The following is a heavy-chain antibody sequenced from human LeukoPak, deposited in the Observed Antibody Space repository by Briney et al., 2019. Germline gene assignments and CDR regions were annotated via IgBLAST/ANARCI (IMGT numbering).Heavy chain of an antibody. CDR1: GGTFSSYA. V-gene: IGHV1-69*13. CDR2: IIPIFGTA. CDR3: ARGKDPSPSFYYYDSSGYTYYFDY. D-gene: IGHD3-22*01. Sequence: SVKVSCKASGGTFSSYAISWVRQAPGQGLEWMGGIIPIFGTANYAQKFQGRVTITADESTSTAYMELSSLRSEDTAVYYCARGKDPSPSFYYYDSSGYTYYFDYWGQGTLVTVSS. J-gene: IGHJ4*02.